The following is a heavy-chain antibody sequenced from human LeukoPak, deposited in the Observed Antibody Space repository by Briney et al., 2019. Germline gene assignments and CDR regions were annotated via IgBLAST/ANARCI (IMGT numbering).Heavy chain of an antibody. Sequence: PSETLSLTCTVSGYSISSGYYWSWIRQPAGKGLEWIGRIYTSGSTNYNPSLKSRVTMSVDTSKNQFSLKLSSVTAADTAAYYCARAGSLYYYDSSGYLNYYYMDVWGKGTTVTISS. CDR1: GYSISSGYY. CDR2: IYTSGST. CDR3: ARAGSLYYYDSSGYLNYYYMDV. V-gene: IGHV4-4*07. J-gene: IGHJ6*03. D-gene: IGHD3-22*01.